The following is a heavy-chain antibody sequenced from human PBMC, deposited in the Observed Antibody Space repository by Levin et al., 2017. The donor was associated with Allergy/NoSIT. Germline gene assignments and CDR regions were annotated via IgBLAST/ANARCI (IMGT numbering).Heavy chain of an antibody. CDR1: GGSISSSSYY. Sequence: SETLSLTCTVSGGSISSSSYYWGWIRQPPGKGLEWIGSIYYSGSTYYNPSLKSRVTISVDTSKNQFSLKLSSVTAADTAVYYCARLRKYYDIWSGYYNPPPYYDDGMDGWGQGTTVTV. CDR3: ARLRKYYDIWSGYYNPPPYYDDGMDG. V-gene: IGHV4-39*01. J-gene: IGHJ6*02. D-gene: IGHD3-3*01. CDR2: IYYSGST.